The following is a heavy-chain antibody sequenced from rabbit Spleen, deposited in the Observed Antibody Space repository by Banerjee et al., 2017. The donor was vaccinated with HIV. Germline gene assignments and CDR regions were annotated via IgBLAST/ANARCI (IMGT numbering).Heavy chain of an antibody. V-gene: IGHV1S40*01. J-gene: IGHJ6*01. CDR1: GLDFSGDSY. Sequence: QSLEESGGGLVKPGASLTLTCKASGLDFSGDSYDSYMCWVRQAPGKGLEWIACIDIGSSGFTYFASWAKGRFTISKTSSTTVTLQMTSLTAADTATYFCARDRDASSSDYYYGMDLWGPGTLVTV. CDR3: ARDRDASSSDYYYGMDL. D-gene: IGHD8-1*01. CDR2: IDIGSSGFT.